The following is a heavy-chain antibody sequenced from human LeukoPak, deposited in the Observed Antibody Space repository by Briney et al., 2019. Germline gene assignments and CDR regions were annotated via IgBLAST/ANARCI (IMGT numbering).Heavy chain of an antibody. Sequence: LVKVSCKASGGTFSSYAISWVRQAPGQGLEWMGGIIPIFGTANYAQKFQGRVTITTDESTSTAYMELSSLRSEDTAVYYCARGEIAAAGTGDYWGQGTLVTVSS. CDR2: IIPIFGTA. J-gene: IGHJ4*02. CDR1: GGTFSSYA. D-gene: IGHD6-13*01. V-gene: IGHV1-69*05. CDR3: ARGEIAAAGTGDY.